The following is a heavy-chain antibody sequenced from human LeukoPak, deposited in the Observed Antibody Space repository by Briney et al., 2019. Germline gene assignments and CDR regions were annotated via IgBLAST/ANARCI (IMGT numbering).Heavy chain of an antibody. CDR3: ALRQYGDYADY. D-gene: IGHD4-17*01. Sequence: SETLSLTCTVSGGSISSSSYHWGWIRQPPGKGLEWIGSIYYSGSTYYNPSLKSRVTISVDTSKNQFSLKLSSVTAADTAVYYCALRQYGDYADYWGQGTLVTVSS. V-gene: IGHV4-39*01. CDR2: IYYSGST. J-gene: IGHJ4*02. CDR1: GGSISSSSYH.